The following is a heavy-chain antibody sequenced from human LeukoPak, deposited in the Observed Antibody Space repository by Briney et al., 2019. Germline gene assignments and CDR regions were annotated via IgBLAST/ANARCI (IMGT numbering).Heavy chain of an antibody. CDR3: AKDRYGSGSYYTFDY. J-gene: IGHJ4*02. D-gene: IGHD3-10*01. CDR2: ISYDGSNK. V-gene: IGHV3-30*18. Sequence: RAGGSLRLSCAASGFTFSSYGMHWVRQAPGKGLEWVAVISYDGSNKYCADSVKGRFTISRDNSKNTLYLQMNSLRAEDTAVYYCAKDRYGSGSYYTFDYWGQGTLVTVSS. CDR1: GFTFSSYG.